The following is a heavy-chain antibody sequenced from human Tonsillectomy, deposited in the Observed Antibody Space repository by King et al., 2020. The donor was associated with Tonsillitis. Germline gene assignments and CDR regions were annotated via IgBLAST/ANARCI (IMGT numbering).Heavy chain of an antibody. CDR2: IIPIFGTA. CDR1: GGTFSSYA. Sequence: VQLVQSGAEVKKSGSSVKVSCKASGGTFSSYAINWVRQAPGQGLEWMGGIIPIFGTANYVQKVQGRVTITADESTSTVYMEMSSLRYEDTAVYYCARGPGYCSGGSCYLIDFWGQGTLVTVSS. D-gene: IGHD2-15*01. CDR3: ARGPGYCSGGSCYLIDF. J-gene: IGHJ4*02. V-gene: IGHV1-69*12.